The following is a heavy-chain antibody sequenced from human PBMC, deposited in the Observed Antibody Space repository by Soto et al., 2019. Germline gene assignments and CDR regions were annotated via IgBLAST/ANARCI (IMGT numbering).Heavy chain of an antibody. J-gene: IGHJ6*03. CDR2: INAGNGNT. V-gene: IGHV1-3*01. CDR3: ARESQGYGDYGYYYYMDV. Sequence: ASVKVSCKASGYTFTSYAMHWVRQAPGQRLEWMGWINAGNGNTKYSQKFQGRVTITRDTSASTAYMELSSLRSEDTAVYYCARESQGYGDYGYYYYMDVWGKGTTVTVSS. D-gene: IGHD4-17*01. CDR1: GYTFTSYA.